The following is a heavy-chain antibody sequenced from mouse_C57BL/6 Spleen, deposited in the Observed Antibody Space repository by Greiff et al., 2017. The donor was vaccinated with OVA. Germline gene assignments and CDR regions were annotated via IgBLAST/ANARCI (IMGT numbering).Heavy chain of an antibody. V-gene: IGHV2-2*01. CDR3: ARRNSNYAMDY. CDR2: IWSGGST. CDR1: GFSLTSYG. J-gene: IGHJ4*01. D-gene: IGHD2-5*01. Sequence: VQLQQSGPGLVQPSQSLSITCTVSGFSLTSYGVHWVRQSPGKGLEWLGVIWSGGSTDYNAAFISRLSISKDNSKSQVFFKMNSLQADDTAIYYCARRNSNYAMDYWGQGTSVTVSS.